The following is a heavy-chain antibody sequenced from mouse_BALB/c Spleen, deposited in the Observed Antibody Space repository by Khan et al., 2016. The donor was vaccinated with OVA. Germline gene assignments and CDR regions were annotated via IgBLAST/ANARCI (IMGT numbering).Heavy chain of an antibody. J-gene: IGHJ4*01. CDR2: ISTGGHYT. CDR1: GFTFSTYA. CDR3: ARSLVDHHAMDY. V-gene: IGHV5-9-3*01. Sequence: EVELVESGGGLVKPGGSLKLSCSASGFTFSTYAMSWVRQTPEKRLECVATISTGGHYTFYPDSVKGRFTISRDNAKNTLYLQMSSLRSEDTAMYHCARSLVDHHAMDYWGQGTSVTVSS. D-gene: IGHD2-2*01.